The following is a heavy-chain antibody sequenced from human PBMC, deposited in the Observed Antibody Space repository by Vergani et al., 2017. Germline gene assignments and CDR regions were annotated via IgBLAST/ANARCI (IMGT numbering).Heavy chain of an antibody. J-gene: IGHJ6*02. D-gene: IGHD6-13*01. V-gene: IGHV3-30*18. CDR3: ANLRGGSSSWYFDYYYGMDV. CDR2: ISYDGSNK. CDR1: GFTFSSYG. Sequence: VQLVESGGGLVQPGRSLRLSCAASGFTFSSYGMHWVRQAPGKGLEWVAVISYDGSNKYYADSVKGRFTISRDNSKNTLYLQMNSLRAEDTAVYYCANLRGGSSSWYFDYYYGMDVWGQGP.